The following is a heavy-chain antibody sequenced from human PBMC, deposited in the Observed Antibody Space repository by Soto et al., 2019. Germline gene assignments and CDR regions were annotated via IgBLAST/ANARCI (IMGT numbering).Heavy chain of an antibody. V-gene: IGHV3-23*01. CDR3: AKAHHGYEYYYYGMDV. CDR2: INGSGGST. CDR1: GFTCSSNA. D-gene: IGHD5-12*01. J-gene: IGHJ6*02. Sequence: GSLRLSGASSGFTCSSNAMSWVRQAPGKGLEWVSAINGSGGSTYYADSVQGRFTISRDNSQNTLKLQVNGLRAEDTAIYCCAKAHHGYEYYYYGMDVWGQGTTVTVSS.